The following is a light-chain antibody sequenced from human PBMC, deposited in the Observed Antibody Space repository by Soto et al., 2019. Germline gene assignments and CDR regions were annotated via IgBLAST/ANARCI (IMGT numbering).Light chain of an antibody. CDR1: QSLGTY. CDR3: QQRTDCPRA. Sequence: IVLTQSPATLSLSPGERATLSCRASQSLGTYLVWYQQKPGQAPRLLIYDAYKRATGIPARFSGSGSGTDFTLTISSLEPEDFAVYYCQQRTDCPRAFGQGTKVEIK. CDR2: DAY. J-gene: IGKJ1*01. V-gene: IGKV3-11*01.